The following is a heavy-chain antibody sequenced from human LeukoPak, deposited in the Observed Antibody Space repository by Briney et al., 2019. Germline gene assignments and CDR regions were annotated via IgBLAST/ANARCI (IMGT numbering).Heavy chain of an antibody. Sequence: GASVKVSCKASGYTFTGYYMHWVRQAPGQGLEWMGWINPNSGGTNYAQRFQGRVTMTRDTSISTAYMELSRLRSDDTAVYYCARDLVKGIRFGGGYWGQGTLVTVSS. CDR2: INPNSGGT. V-gene: IGHV1-2*02. CDR3: ARDLVKGIRFGGGY. J-gene: IGHJ4*02. D-gene: IGHD3-3*01. CDR1: GYTFTGYY.